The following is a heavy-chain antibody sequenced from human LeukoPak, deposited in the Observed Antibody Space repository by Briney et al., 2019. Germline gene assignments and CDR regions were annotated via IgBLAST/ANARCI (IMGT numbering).Heavy chain of an antibody. Sequence: SETLSLTCTVSGGSISSYYWSWIRQPAGKGLEWIGRIYTSGSTNYNPSLKSRVTMSVDTSKNQFSLKLSSVTAADTAVYYCASAVAAPPYYYYGMDVWGQGTTVTVSS. CDR1: GGSISSYY. CDR3: ASAVAAPPYYYYGMDV. CDR2: IYTSGST. J-gene: IGHJ6*02. D-gene: IGHD6-19*01. V-gene: IGHV4-4*07.